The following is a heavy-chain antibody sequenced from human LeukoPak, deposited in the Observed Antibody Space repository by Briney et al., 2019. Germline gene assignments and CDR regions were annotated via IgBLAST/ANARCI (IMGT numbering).Heavy chain of an antibody. D-gene: IGHD2/OR15-2a*01. Sequence: PGGSLRLSCAASGFTFRNAWMSWVRQAPGKGLECIGRIKSKTDGGTTDYAAPVKGRFTISRDDSKNTLYLQMNSLKNEDTAVYYCATDEYFSGMGQPFDHWGQGTLVTVSS. J-gene: IGHJ4*02. CDR1: GFTFRNAW. CDR3: ATDEYFSGMGQPFDH. V-gene: IGHV3-15*01. CDR2: IKSKTDGGTT.